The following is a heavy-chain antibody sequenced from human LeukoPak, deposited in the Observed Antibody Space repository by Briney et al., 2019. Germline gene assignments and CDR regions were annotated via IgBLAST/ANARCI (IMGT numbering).Heavy chain of an antibody. CDR3: ARGDISHYSSSWSRSFDY. J-gene: IGHJ4*02. V-gene: IGHV3-23*01. D-gene: IGHD6-13*01. Sequence: PGGSLRLSCAASGFTFSNAWMSWVRQAPGKGLECVSAISGSGGSTYYADSVKGRFTISRDNSKNTLYLQMNSLRAEDTAVYYCARGDISHYSSSWSRSFDYWGQGTLVTVSS. CDR1: GFTFSNAW. CDR2: ISGSGGST.